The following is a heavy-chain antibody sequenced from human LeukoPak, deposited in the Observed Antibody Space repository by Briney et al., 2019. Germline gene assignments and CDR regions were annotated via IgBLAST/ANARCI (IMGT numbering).Heavy chain of an antibody. CDR2: ISSSGSTI. Sequence: GGPLRLSCAASGFTFSDYYMNWIRQAPGKGLEWVSHISSSGSTIYYADSVKGRFTISRDNAKNSLYLQMNSLRAEDTAVYYCARGSDYDILTGYHDYWGQGTLVTVSS. V-gene: IGHV3-11*01. CDR1: GFTFSDYY. J-gene: IGHJ4*02. D-gene: IGHD3-9*01. CDR3: ARGSDYDILTGYHDY.